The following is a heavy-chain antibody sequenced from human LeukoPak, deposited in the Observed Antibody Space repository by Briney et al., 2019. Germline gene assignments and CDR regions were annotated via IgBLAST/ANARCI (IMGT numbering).Heavy chain of an antibody. V-gene: IGHV4-4*02. CDR2: IYHSGST. D-gene: IGHD7-27*01. CDR3: ARGSQWLTGEFN. J-gene: IGHJ4*02. Sequence: ASGTLSLTCAVSGGSISSSNWWSWVRQPPGKGLEWIGEIYHSGSTNYNPSLKSRVTISVDTSKNQFSLKLSSVTAADTAVYYCARGSQWLTGEFNWGQGTLVTVSS. CDR1: GGSISSSNW.